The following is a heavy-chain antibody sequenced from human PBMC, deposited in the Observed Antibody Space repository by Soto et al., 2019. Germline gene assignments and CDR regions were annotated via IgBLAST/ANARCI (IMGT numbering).Heavy chain of an antibody. J-gene: IGHJ4*02. Sequence: QVQLVESGGGVVQPGRSLRLSCAASGFPFTTYGMHWVRESPGKGLEWVAVISYDGSNRYYADSVKGRFTISRDNSKNTLYLQMNDLRPEDTALYYCVGGQYYFDYRGQGTLVTVSS. CDR1: GFPFTTYG. CDR3: VGGQYYFDY. D-gene: IGHD3-10*01. V-gene: IGHV3-30*03. CDR2: ISYDGSNR.